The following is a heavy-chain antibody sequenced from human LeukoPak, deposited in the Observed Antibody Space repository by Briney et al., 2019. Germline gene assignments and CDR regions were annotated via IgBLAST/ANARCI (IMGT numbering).Heavy chain of an antibody. D-gene: IGHD2-15*01. V-gene: IGHV3-23*01. CDR1: GFAFSDYW. CDR2: ICANDGNT. J-gene: IGHJ4*02. Sequence: PGGSLRLSCAASGFAFSDYWMSWVRQAPGKGLEWVSVICANDGNTYYADAVKGRFTISRDNSKDTLYLQMDSLRAEDTAVYYCAKGSGSSCYSPCDYWGQGILVTVSS. CDR3: AKGSGSSCYSPCDY.